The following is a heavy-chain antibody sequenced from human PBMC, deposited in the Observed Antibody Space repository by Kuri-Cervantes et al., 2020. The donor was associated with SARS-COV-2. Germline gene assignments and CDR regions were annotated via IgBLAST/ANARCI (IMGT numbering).Heavy chain of an antibody. CDR3: ARVGATNPVVDY. D-gene: IGHD1-26*01. V-gene: IGHV4-38-2*02. J-gene: IGHJ4*02. Sequence: SETLSLTCTVSGYSISSGYYWGWIRQPPGKGLEWIGGIYHSGSTYYNPSLKSRVTISVDTSKNQFSLKLSSVTAADTAVYYCARVGATNPVVDYWGQGTLVTVSS. CDR1: GYSISSGYY. CDR2: IYHSGST.